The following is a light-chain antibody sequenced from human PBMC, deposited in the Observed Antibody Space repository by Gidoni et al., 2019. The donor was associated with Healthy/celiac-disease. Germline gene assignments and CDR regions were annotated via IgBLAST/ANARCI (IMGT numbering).Light chain of an antibody. CDR3: QSYDSSLSGVV. V-gene: IGLV1-40*01. CDR1: SSNSGEGYD. J-gene: IGLJ2*01. CDR2: GNS. Sequence: QSVLTQPPSVSGAPGQRVTISCTGSSSNSGEGYDVQWYQQLPGTAPKLLIYGNSNRPSGVPDRFSGSKSGTSASLAISGLQAEDEADYYCQSYDSSLSGVVFGGGTKLTVL.